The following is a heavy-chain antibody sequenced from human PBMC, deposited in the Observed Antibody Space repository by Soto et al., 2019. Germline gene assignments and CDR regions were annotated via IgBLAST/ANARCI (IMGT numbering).Heavy chain of an antibody. J-gene: IGHJ4*02. D-gene: IGHD6-19*01. CDR3: TKDKTLSGWYAFDY. V-gene: IGHV3-9*01. CDR2: ICWNSGSL. CDR1: GFTFDDYA. Sequence: EVQVVESGGGLGQPGRSLRLSCAASGFTFDDYAMHWVRQAPGKGLEWVSGICWNSGSLGYADSVKGRFTISRDKPKSPLYPQTKSLRAEDPAFDYCTKDKTLSGWYAFDYWGQGTLVTVSS.